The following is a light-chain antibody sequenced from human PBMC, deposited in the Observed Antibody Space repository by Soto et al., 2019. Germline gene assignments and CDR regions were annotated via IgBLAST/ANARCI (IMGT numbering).Light chain of an antibody. CDR2: EVS. Sequence: QSVLTQPASVSGSLGQSITISCTGTSSDVGAYNYVSWYQQQPGKAPKLMISEVSSRPSGVSNRFSGSKSGNAASLTISGLQAEDEAYYFCFSFTTSHTHIFGTGTKVTVL. J-gene: IGLJ1*01. CDR3: FSFTTSHTHI. CDR1: SSDVGAYNY. V-gene: IGLV2-14*01.